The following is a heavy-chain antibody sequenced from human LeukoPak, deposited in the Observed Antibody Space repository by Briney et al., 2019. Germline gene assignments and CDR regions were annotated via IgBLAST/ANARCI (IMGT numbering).Heavy chain of an antibody. J-gene: IGHJ5*02. Sequence: SETLSLTCTVSGGSISSYYWSWIRQPPGKGLEWIGYIYYSGSTNYNPSLKSRVTISVDTSKNQFSLKLSSVTAADTAVYYCARGWRNDFWSGWPPYNWFDPWGQGTLVTVSS. D-gene: IGHD3-3*01. CDR3: ARGWRNDFWSGWPPYNWFDP. CDR2: IYYSGST. V-gene: IGHV4-59*08. CDR1: GGSISSYY.